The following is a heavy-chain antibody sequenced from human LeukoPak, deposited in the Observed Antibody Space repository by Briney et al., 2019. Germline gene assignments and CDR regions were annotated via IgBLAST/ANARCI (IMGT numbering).Heavy chain of an antibody. V-gene: IGHV3-7*01. CDR2: IKQDGSEK. CDR1: GFTFSSYW. CDR3: ARVLSGYGPSYYYYYYMDV. Sequence: GGSLRLSCAASGFTFSSYWMSWVRQAPGKGLEWVANIKQDGSEKYYVDSVKGRFTISRDNAKNSLYLQMNSLRAEDTAVYYCARVLSGYGPSYYYYYYMDVWGKGTTVTVSS. D-gene: IGHD2/OR15-2a*01. J-gene: IGHJ6*03.